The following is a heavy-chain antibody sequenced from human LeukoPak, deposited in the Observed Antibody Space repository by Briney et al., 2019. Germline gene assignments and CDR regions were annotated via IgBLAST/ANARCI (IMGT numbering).Heavy chain of an antibody. Sequence: GGSLRLSCVVSGFDFSGFSMSWVRQAPGKGLEWVAIMEEHGSEIFYVDSVKGRFIISRDNARNSLYLQMNNLRAEDTAVYYCARPRGCGSARCNNFDYWAREPWSPSPQ. CDR2: MEEHGSEI. J-gene: IGHJ4*02. CDR3: ARPRGCGSARCNNFDY. V-gene: IGHV3-7*01. CDR1: GFDFSGFS. D-gene: IGHD2-2*01.